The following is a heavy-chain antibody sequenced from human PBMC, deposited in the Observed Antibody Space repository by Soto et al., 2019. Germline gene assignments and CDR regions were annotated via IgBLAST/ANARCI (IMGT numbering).Heavy chain of an antibody. J-gene: IGHJ3*02. Sequence: ASVKVSCKASGYTFTSYAMHWVRQAPGQRLEWMGWINAGNGNTKYSQKFQGRVTITRDTSASTAYMELSSLRSEDTAVYYCARKVDGIGALDIWGQGTMVTVSS. CDR2: INAGNGNT. CDR3: ARKVDGIGALDI. D-gene: IGHD1-26*01. V-gene: IGHV1-3*01. CDR1: GYTFTSYA.